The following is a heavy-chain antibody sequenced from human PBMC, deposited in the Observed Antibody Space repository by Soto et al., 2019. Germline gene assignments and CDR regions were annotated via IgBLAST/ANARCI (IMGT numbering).Heavy chain of an antibody. Sequence: EVHLVETGGGLIQPGGSLRLSCAASGLSVSSSDMSWVRQASGKGLEWVSVIYSGGYTHDADSVKGRFTISRDNSKNTVHLQMNSLRVDDTAVYFCSTSSRNEYHFAMDAWGQGTTVIVSS. V-gene: IGHV3-53*02. CDR3: STSSRNEYHFAMDA. CDR2: IYSGGYT. CDR1: GLSVSSSD. D-gene: IGHD6-6*01. J-gene: IGHJ6*02.